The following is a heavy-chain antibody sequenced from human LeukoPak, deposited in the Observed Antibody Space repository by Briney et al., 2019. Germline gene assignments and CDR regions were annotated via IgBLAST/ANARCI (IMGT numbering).Heavy chain of an antibody. CDR3: AREKGRYYFDY. V-gene: IGHV3-66*02. D-gene: IGHD4-17*01. J-gene: IGHJ4*02. Sequence: GGSLRLSCAASGFTFSSYEMNWVRQAPGKGLEWVSVIYSGGSTYYADSVKGRFTISRDNSKNTLYLQMNSLRAEDTAVYYCAREKGRYYFDYWGQGTLVTVSS. CDR1: GFTFSSYE. CDR2: IYSGGST.